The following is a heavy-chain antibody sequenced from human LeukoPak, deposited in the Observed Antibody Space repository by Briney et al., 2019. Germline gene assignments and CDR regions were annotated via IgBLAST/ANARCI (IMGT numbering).Heavy chain of an antibody. CDR2: ITNSGTT. Sequence: KASETLSLTCNVSGESISSHYWSWTRQSPGKGLEWIGYITNSGTTKFNPSLKSRVTISRDTSKNQISLRLSSVTAADTAVYYCAGGPRYGSGMFWFDPWGQGTLVTVSS. D-gene: IGHD3-10*01. J-gene: IGHJ5*02. CDR1: GESISSHY. CDR3: AGGPRYGSGMFWFDP. V-gene: IGHV4-59*11.